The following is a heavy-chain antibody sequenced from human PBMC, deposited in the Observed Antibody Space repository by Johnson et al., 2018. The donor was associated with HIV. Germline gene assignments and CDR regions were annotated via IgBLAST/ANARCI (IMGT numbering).Heavy chain of an antibody. J-gene: IGHJ3*02. V-gene: IGHV3-30-3*01. CDR2: ISYDGSNK. Sequence: QVQLVESGGGVVQPGGSLRLSCAASGFTFSSYAMHWVRQAPGKGLEWVAVISYDGSNKYYADSVKGRFTISRDNSKNTLYLQMNSLTAEDTAVYYCTTTEMVRGVSSYAFDIWGQGTMVTVSS. CDR1: GFTFSSYA. D-gene: IGHD3-10*01. CDR3: TTTEMVRGVSSYAFDI.